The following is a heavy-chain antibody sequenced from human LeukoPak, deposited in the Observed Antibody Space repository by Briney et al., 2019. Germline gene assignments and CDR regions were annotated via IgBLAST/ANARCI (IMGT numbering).Heavy chain of an antibody. V-gene: IGHV4-59*01. J-gene: IGHJ5*02. CDR1: GGSISSYY. CDR2: IYYSGST. CDR3: AGDSSGWSGWFDP. Sequence: SETLSLTCTVSGGSISSYYWSWIRKPPGKGLEWIGYIYYSGSTNYNPSLKSRVTISVDTSKNQFSLKLSSVTAADTAVYYCAGDSSGWSGWFDPWGQGTLVTVSS. D-gene: IGHD6-19*01.